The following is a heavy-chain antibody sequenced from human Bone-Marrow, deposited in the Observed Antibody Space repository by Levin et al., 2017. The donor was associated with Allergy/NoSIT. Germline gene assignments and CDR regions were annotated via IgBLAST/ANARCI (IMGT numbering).Heavy chain of an antibody. J-gene: IGHJ4*02. CDR3: AKDAEDYGDYAISSPFDY. CDR1: GFTFSSYA. Sequence: PGGSLRLSCAASGFTFSSYAMSWVRQAPGKGLEWVSAISGSGGSTYYADSVKGRFTISRDNSKNTLYLQMNSLRAEDTAVYYCAKDAEDYGDYAISSPFDYWGQGTLVTVSS. D-gene: IGHD4-17*01. CDR2: ISGSGGST. V-gene: IGHV3-23*01.